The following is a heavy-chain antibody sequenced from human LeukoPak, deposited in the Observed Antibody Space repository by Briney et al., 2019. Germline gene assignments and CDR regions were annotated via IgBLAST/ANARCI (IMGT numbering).Heavy chain of an antibody. CDR2: IYTSGST. J-gene: IGHJ4*02. Sequence: SQTLSLTRTVSGGSISSGSYYWSWIRQPAGKGLEWIGRIYTSGSTNYNPSLKSRVTISVDTSKNQFSLKLSSVTAADTAVYYCASTHYARYYDSSGPRDYWGQGTLVTVSS. V-gene: IGHV4-61*02. CDR1: GGSISSGSYY. D-gene: IGHD3-22*01. CDR3: ASTHYARYYDSSGPRDY.